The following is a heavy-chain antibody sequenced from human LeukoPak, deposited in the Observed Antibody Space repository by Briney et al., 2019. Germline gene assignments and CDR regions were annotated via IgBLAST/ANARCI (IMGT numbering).Heavy chain of an antibody. J-gene: IGHJ3*02. CDR3: ARLRRPRRDCMVRGVIGAFDI. CDR1: GGSISSYY. V-gene: IGHV4-59*08. CDR2: IYYSGST. Sequence: SETLSLTCTVSGGSISSYYWSWIRQPPGKGLEWIGYIYYSGSTNYNPSLKSRVTISVDTSKNQFSLKLSPVPAADTTVYYCARLRRPRRDCMVRGVIGAFDIWGQGTMVTVSS. D-gene: IGHD3-10*01.